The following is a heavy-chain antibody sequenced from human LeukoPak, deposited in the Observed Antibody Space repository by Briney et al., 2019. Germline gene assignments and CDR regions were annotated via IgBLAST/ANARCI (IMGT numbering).Heavy chain of an antibody. V-gene: IGHV3-23*01. CDR1: GFTFSSYA. D-gene: IGHD3-9*01. CDR2: ISGSGGST. Sequence: GGSLRLSCAASGFTFSSYAMSWVRQAPGKGLEWVSAISGSGGSTYYADSVKGRFTISRDNSKNTLYLQMNTLKTEDTAVYYCTRDWYHAFDFWGQGTVVTVSS. J-gene: IGHJ3*01. CDR3: TRDWYHAFDF.